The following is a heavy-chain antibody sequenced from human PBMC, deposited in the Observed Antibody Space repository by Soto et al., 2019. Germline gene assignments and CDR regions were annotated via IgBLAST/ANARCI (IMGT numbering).Heavy chain of an antibody. CDR3: AREGLGELSLLNGMDV. V-gene: IGHV4-34*01. J-gene: IGHJ6*02. CDR2: INHSGST. CDR1: GGSFSDYN. Sequence: SETLSLTCAVYGGSFSDYNWNWIRQPPGKGLEWIGEINHSGSTSHNPSLKSRVTLSLDTSKNQFSLKLSSVTAADTAVYYCAREGLGELSLLNGMDVWGQGTTVTVSS. D-gene: IGHD3-16*02.